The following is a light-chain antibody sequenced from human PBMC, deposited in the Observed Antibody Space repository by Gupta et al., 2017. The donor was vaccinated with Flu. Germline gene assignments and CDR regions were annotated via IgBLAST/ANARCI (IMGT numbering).Light chain of an antibody. CDR3: RQGKHWQYI. V-gene: IGKV2-30*01. J-gene: IGKJ2*01. CDR2: KGS. CDR1: QSRTYTDGYNY. Sequence: VNLGQPASSYCSSSQSRTYTDGYNYLNWFQQRPGQSPKRLIYKGSDRDSGVPDRFSGNGSDTDFTLKFSRVEADDVGVYYCRQGKHWQYIFGQGTKMEI.